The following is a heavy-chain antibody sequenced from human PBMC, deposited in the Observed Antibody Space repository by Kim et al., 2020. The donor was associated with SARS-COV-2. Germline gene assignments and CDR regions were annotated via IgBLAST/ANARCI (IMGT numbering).Heavy chain of an antibody. J-gene: IGHJ6*02. CDR3: ARVVVVPAAMRGTHYGMDV. V-gene: IGHV3-11*06. Sequence: GRFTSSRDNAKNSLYLQMNSLRAEDTAVYYCARVVVVPAAMRGTHYGMDVWGQGTTVTVSS. D-gene: IGHD2-2*01.